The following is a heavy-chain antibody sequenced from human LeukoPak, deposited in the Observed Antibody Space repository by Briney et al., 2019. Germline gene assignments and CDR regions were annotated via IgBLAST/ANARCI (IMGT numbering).Heavy chain of an antibody. CDR3: ARGKYYYDSSGYYRLSGFDY. Sequence: GASVKVSCKASGGTFSSYAISWVRQAPGQGLEWMGGIIPIFGTANYAQKFQGRVTITADKSTSTAYMELSSLRSEDTAVYYCARGKYYYDSSGYYRLSGFDYWGQGTLVTVSS. J-gene: IGHJ4*02. V-gene: IGHV1-69*06. D-gene: IGHD3-22*01. CDR2: IIPIFGTA. CDR1: GGTFSSYA.